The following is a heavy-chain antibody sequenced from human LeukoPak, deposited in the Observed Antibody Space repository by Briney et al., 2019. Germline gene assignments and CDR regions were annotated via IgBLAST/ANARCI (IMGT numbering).Heavy chain of an antibody. D-gene: IGHD6-19*01. J-gene: IGHJ4*02. V-gene: IGHV6-1*01. CDR2: TYYRSKWYN. CDR3: ARGLYSSGWDNFDY. Sequence: SQTLSLTCAISGDSVSSNSAAWNWIRQSRSRGLEWLGWTYYRSKWYNDYAVSVKSRITINPDTSKNQFSLQLNSVTPEDTAVYYCARGLYSSGWDNFDYWGQGTLVTVSS. CDR1: GDSVSSNSAA.